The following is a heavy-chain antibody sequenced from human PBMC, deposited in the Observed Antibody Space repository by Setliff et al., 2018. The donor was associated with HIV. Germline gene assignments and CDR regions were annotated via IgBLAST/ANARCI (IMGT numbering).Heavy chain of an antibody. CDR2: FYYTGST. Sequence: PSETLSLTCTVSAASIRSHYWSWIRQSPGKGLEWIGNFYYTGSTDYNPSLKSRVTISVDTSKNQFSLKLSSVIAADTAVYYCARHAAGPDGPFDYWGQGTLVTVSS. J-gene: IGHJ4*02. CDR1: AASIRSHY. CDR3: ARHAAGPDGPFDY. V-gene: IGHV4-59*08.